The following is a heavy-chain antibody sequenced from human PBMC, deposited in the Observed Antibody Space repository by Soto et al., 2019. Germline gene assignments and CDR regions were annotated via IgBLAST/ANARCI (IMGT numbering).Heavy chain of an antibody. CDR1: GGSISSGDYY. D-gene: IGHD6-19*01. J-gene: IGHJ6*02. V-gene: IGHV4-30-4*01. CDR2: MYYSGST. Sequence: QVQLRESGPGLVKPSQTLSLTCTVSGGSISSGDYYWSWIRQPPGKGLEWIGYMYYSGSTYYNPSLKSRVTISVDTSKNQFSLKLSSVTAADTAVYYCARQIALAGSPLDYYYYGMDVWGQGTTVTVSS. CDR3: ARQIALAGSPLDYYYYGMDV.